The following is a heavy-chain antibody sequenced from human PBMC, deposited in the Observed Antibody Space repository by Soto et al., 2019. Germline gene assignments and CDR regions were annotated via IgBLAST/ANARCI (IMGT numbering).Heavy chain of an antibody. J-gene: IGHJ4*02. CDR3: VRVGVGIGNHFDS. V-gene: IGHV4-59*12. CDR2: IHYSGRT. D-gene: IGHD3-10*01. Sequence: QVQLQESGPGLVKPSETLSLTCSVSNGSISGFYWTWIRQPPGKILEWIGYIHYSGRTDYNPSLTSRATMSVHTSKNLFSLNLKSITAADTAVYYCVRVGVGIGNHFDSWGRGTLVTVSS. CDR1: NGSISGFY.